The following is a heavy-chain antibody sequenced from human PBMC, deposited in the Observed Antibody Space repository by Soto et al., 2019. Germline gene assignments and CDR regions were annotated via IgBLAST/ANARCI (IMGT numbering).Heavy chain of an antibody. CDR3: ARDLWTTVKGWPYYYYYGMDV. Sequence: GGLQRLSCAASGFTCISLGIHRVRKAPSRGLEWVAVIWYDGSNKYYADSVKGRFTISRDNSKNTLYLQMNSLRAEDTAVYYCARDLWTTVKGWPYYYYYGMDVWGQGTTVTVSS. CDR2: IWYDGSNK. CDR1: GFTCISLG. D-gene: IGHD4-4*01. V-gene: IGHV3-33*01. J-gene: IGHJ6*02.